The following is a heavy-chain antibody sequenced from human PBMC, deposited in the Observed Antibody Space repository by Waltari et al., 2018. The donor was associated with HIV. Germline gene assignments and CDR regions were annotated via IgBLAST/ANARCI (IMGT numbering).Heavy chain of an antibody. D-gene: IGHD3-9*01. CDR3: ARDPRVAFDFTTAGYYGMDV. CDR1: CDSISSSNW. Sequence: QVQLQESGPGLVKPSGTLTLTCAVSCDSISSSNWWSWVRQPPGKGLEWIGEIYHSGSTNYNPSLKSRVTISVDKSKNQFSLNLRSVTAADTAVYYCARDPRVAFDFTTAGYYGMDVWGQGATLTVSS. V-gene: IGHV4-4*02. CDR2: IYHSGST. J-gene: IGHJ6*02.